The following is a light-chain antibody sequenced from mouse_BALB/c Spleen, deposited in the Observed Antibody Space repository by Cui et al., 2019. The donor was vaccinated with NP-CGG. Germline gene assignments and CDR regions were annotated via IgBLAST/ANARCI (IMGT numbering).Light chain of an antibody. Sequence: QAVVTQESALTTSPGETVTLTCRSSTGAVTTSNYANWVQEKPDHLFTGLIVGTNNRAPGFPARFSGSLIGDKAALTITGAQTEDEAIYFCALWYSNHWVFGGGTKLTVL. V-gene: IGLV1*01. CDR3: ALWYSNHWV. J-gene: IGLJ1*01. CDR2: GTN. CDR1: TGAVTTSNY.